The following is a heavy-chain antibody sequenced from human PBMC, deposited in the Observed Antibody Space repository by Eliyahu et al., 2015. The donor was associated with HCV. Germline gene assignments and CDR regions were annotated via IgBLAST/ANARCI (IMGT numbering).Heavy chain of an antibody. V-gene: IGHV3-7*01. CDR2: IKQDGSEK. Sequence: EVQLVESGGGLVQPGGSLRLSCAASGFTFSSYWMXWVRQAPGKGLEWVANIKQDGSEKYYVDSVKGRFTISRDNAKNSLYLQMNSLRAEDTAVYYCARGSNYYGSRTFIDYWGQGTLVTVSS. D-gene: IGHD3-10*01. J-gene: IGHJ4*02. CDR1: GFTFSSYW. CDR3: ARGSNYYGSRTFIDY.